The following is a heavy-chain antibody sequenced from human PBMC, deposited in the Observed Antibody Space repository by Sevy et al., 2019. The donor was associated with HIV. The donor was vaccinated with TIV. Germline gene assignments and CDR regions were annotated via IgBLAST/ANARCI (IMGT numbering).Heavy chain of an antibody. V-gene: IGHV3-21*06. CDR1: GFTFSSYN. D-gene: IGHD1-26*01. CDR3: ARGPPDGSYDYFDY. Sequence: GGSLRLSCAASGFTFSSYNMNWVRQAPGKGLEWVSSIIGSSNYIYYAESVKGRFIISRDNAKNTLYLQMNSLRADDTAVYYCARGPPDGSYDYFDYWGQGTLVTVSS. CDR2: IIGSSNYI. J-gene: IGHJ4*02.